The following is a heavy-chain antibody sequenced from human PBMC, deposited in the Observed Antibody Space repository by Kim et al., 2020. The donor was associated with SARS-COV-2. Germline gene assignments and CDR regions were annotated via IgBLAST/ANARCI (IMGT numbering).Heavy chain of an antibody. J-gene: IGHJ5*02. CDR2: ISGSGGST. CDR1: GFTFSSYA. Sequence: GGSLRLSCAASGFTFSSYAMSWVRQAPGKGLEWVSAISGSGGSTYYADSVKGRFTISRDNSKNTLYLQMNSLRAEDTAVYYCAKDKLADSSSWNWFDPWGQGTLVTVSS. CDR3: AKDKLADSSSWNWFDP. V-gene: IGHV3-23*01. D-gene: IGHD6-13*01.